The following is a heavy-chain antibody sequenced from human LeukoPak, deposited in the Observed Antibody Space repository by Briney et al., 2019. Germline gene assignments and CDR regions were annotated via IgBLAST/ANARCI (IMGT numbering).Heavy chain of an antibody. CDR1: GFTFSSYG. J-gene: IGHJ4*02. Sequence: PGGSLRLSCAASGFTFSSYGIYWVRQAPGKGLEWMALISNDGSDKYYADSVKGRFTISRDNSKNTLYLQMNSLRAEDTAVYYCAKEGRYGEYFDYWGQGTLVTVSS. CDR3: AKEGRYGEYFDY. V-gene: IGHV3-30*18. D-gene: IGHD4-17*01. CDR2: ISNDGSDK.